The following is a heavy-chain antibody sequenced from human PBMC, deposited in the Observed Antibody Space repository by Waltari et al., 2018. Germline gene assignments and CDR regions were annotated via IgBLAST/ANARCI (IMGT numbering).Heavy chain of an antibody. V-gene: IGHV1-2*04. J-gene: IGHJ3*01. CDR1: GYNFIDYY. D-gene: IGHD7-27*01. Sequence: QVQLVQSEAEVRKPGASVKVSCQASGYNFIDYYVHWVRQATGQGLEWMGGVNPNRGGPMYLRKFEGWVPFSTATSVTTAYMEVTRLKSDDTATYFCARARAWGPKAFDVWGQGTRLTVSS. CDR3: ARARAWGPKAFDV. CDR2: VNPNRGGP.